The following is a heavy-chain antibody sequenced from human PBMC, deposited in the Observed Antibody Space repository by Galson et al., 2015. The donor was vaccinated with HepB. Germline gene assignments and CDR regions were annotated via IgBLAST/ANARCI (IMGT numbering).Heavy chain of an antibody. V-gene: IGHV1-46*01. Sequence: SVKVSCKASGYTFISYYIHWVRQAPGQGLEWMGAIHPSGDTTSNAQKFQGRVTMTRDTSTATVYMEVSSLRSEDTAVYYCAGDTGSFDYWGQGTLVTVSS. CDR3: AGDTGSFDY. J-gene: IGHJ4*02. CDR2: IHPSGDTT. CDR1: GYTFISYY. D-gene: IGHD3-10*01.